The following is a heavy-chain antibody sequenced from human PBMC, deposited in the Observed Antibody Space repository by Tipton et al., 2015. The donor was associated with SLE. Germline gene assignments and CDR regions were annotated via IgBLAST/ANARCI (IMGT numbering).Heavy chain of an antibody. J-gene: IGHJ4*02. CDR1: GGSISTYH. CDR3: ARLGDYDFWSGFDFDS. Sequence: TLSLTCTISGGSISTYHWSWLRQSPGKGLEWIGYIHHSGSINYNPSLRSQVTMSMDTSQNQFSLKLSSVTAADTAVYYCARLGDYDFWSGFDFDSWGQGTLVTVSS. CDR2: IHHSGSI. V-gene: IGHV4-59*08. D-gene: IGHD3-3*01.